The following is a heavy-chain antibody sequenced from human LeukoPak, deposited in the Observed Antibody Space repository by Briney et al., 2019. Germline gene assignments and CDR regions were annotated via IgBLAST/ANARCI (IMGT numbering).Heavy chain of an antibody. D-gene: IGHD3-3*01. J-gene: IGHJ4*02. CDR2: ISFSGVR. Sequence: GASVKVSCRTSGYPFTSSYIQWLRQAPGQGLEWMGWISFSGVRKYAEKLRGRVTLTRDTSRATAYMELTGLTSDDTAVYYCARDLRLFDYWGQGTLVTVSS. V-gene: IGHV1-2*02. CDR1: GYPFTSSY. CDR3: ARDLRLFDY.